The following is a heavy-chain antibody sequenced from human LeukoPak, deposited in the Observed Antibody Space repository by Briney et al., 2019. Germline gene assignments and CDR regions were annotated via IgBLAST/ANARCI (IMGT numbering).Heavy chain of an antibody. V-gene: IGHV1-2*02. D-gene: IGHD3-3*01. CDR3: ARWAYDFWSDYPLDY. CDR2: INPNSGGT. Sequence: ASVKDSCKASGYTYPSYGIGWLRQAPGQGLEWMGWINPNSGGTNYAQKFQGRVTMTRDTSISTAYMELSRLRSDDTAVYYCARWAYDFWSDYPLDYWGQGTLVTVSS. J-gene: IGHJ4*02. CDR1: GYTYPSYG.